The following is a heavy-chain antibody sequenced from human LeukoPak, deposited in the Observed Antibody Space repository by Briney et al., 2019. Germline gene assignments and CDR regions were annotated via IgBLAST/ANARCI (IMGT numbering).Heavy chain of an antibody. CDR3: AKAPVTTCRGAFCYPFDY. CDR2: ISHDGSNE. Sequence: PGGSLRLSCAASGFTFSSYGMHWVRQAPGKGLEWVAVISHDGSNEYYADSVKGRFTISRDNSKNTLFLQMNRLRPEDAAVYYCAKAPVTTCRGAFCYPFDYWGLGTLVTVSS. J-gene: IGHJ4*02. CDR1: GFTFSSYG. D-gene: IGHD2-15*01. V-gene: IGHV3-30*18.